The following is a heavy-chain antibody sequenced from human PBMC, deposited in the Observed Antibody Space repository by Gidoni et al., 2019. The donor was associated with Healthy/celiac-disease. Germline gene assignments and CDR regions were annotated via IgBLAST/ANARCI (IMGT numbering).Heavy chain of an antibody. V-gene: IGHV4-4*02. J-gene: IGHJ4*02. CDR2: IYHSGRT. D-gene: IGHD3-16*01. CDR1: GVSNRSSNW. Sequence: QVQLQESGPGLVKPSGTLSLTGAVSGVSNRSSNWWGWVRQPPGKGLECIGKIYHSGRTNYNPSLKSRVTISVDKSKNQFSLKLSSVTAADTAVYYCARVKLGTTYYFDYWGQGTLVTVSS. CDR3: ARVKLGTTYYFDY.